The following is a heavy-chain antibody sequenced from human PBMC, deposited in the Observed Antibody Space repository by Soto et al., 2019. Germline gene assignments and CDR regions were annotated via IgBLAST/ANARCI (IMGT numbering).Heavy chain of an antibody. CDR3: TTSEDYYDSSGYYPYFGY. V-gene: IGHV3-15*07. D-gene: IGHD3-22*01. Sequence: EVQLVESGGGLVKPGGSLRLSCAASGFTFSNAWMNWVRQAPGKGLEWVGRIKSKTDGGTTDYAAPVKGRFTISRDDSKNTLYLQMNSLKTEDTAVYYCTTSEDYYDSSGYYPYFGYWGQGTLVTVSS. CDR2: IKSKTDGGTT. CDR1: GFTFSNAW. J-gene: IGHJ4*02.